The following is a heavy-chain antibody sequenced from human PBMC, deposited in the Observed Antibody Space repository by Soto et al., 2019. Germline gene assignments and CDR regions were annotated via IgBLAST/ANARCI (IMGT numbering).Heavy chain of an antibody. CDR1: GFTFNIFG. Sequence: QVQLVQSGGGVVQPGRSLRLSCVASGFTFNIFGMHWVRQAPGKGLEWVAVISYEEKKYYADSVKGRFTISRDNSKNTLYLEMNSLRPEDTAVYFCARRGITGTNNYYYGLDVWGQGTAVTVSS. J-gene: IGHJ6*02. V-gene: IGHV3-30*03. D-gene: IGHD1-20*01. CDR2: ISYEEKK. CDR3: ARRGITGTNNYYYGLDV.